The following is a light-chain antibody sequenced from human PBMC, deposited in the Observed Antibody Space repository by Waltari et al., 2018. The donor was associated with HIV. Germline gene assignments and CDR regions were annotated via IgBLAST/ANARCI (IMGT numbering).Light chain of an antibody. CDR1: SSDVGGYKF. CDR2: DVN. CDR3: CSYVDDDLYV. V-gene: IGLV2-23*02. Sequence: QPALTQPASVSGSPGQSLTISCTGTSSDVGGYKFVSWYQHFPGEVPKLVIYDVNKRPSGISVRFSCSRSGNTASLTISGLQADDAADYYCCSYVDDDLYVFGTGTTVTVL. J-gene: IGLJ1*01.